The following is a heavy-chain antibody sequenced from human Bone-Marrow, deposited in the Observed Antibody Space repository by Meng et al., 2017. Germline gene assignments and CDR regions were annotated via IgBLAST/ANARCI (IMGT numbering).Heavy chain of an antibody. D-gene: IGHD1-26*01. CDR3: ARYPPSGSYYTYYFDY. J-gene: IGHJ4*02. CDR2: IKQDGSEK. Sequence: GGSLRLSCAASGFTFSSYWMSWVRQAPGKGLEWVANIKQDGSEKYYVDSMKGRFTISRDNAKNSLYLQMNSLRAEDTAVYYCARYPPSGSYYTYYFDYWGQGTLVTVSS. V-gene: IGHV3-7*01. CDR1: GFTFSSYW.